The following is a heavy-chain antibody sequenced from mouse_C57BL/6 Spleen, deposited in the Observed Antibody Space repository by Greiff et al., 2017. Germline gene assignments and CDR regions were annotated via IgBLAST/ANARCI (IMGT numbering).Heavy chain of an antibody. V-gene: IGHV1-80*01. J-gene: IGHJ1*03. CDR3: ARTTTVVAHWYFDV. D-gene: IGHD1-1*01. CDR2: IYPGDGDT. Sequence: QVQLQQSGAELVKPGASVKISCKASGYAFSSYWMNWVKQRPGKGLEWIGQIYPGDGDTNYNGKFKGKATLTADKSSSTAYMQLSSLTSEDSAVYFCARTTTVVAHWYFDVWGTGTTVTVSS. CDR1: GYAFSSYW.